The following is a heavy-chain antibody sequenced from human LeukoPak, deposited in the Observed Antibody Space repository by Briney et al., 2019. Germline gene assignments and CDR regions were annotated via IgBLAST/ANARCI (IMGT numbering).Heavy chain of an antibody. D-gene: IGHD3-22*01. CDR2: IYYSGST. CDR3: ARLLYTSGYYPFDY. Sequence: SETLSLTCTVSGDSISGSSYCWGWIRQPPGKGLEWIGSIYYSGSTYYNPSLKSRVTISVDTSKNHFSLRLNSVTAADTAVYYCARLLYTSGYYPFDYWGQGTLVTVSS. J-gene: IGHJ4*02. CDR1: GDSISGSSYC. V-gene: IGHV4-39*02.